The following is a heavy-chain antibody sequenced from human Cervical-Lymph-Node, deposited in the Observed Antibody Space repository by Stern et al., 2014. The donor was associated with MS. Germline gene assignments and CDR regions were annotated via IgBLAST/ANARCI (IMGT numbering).Heavy chain of an antibody. J-gene: IGHJ3*02. CDR2: IHYSGSA. CDR1: GDSISSDNYF. Sequence: QVQLQESGPGLVKPSETLSLTCTVSGDSISSDNYFWSWVRQPPGKGLEWIGYIHYSGSAHYNPSLKARVTMSVDTSKNQFSLKLNSLTAADTSVYYCAREVITRVQSDAFDIWGQGTLVTVSS. V-gene: IGHV4-30-4*01. CDR3: AREVITRVQSDAFDI. D-gene: IGHD1-20*01.